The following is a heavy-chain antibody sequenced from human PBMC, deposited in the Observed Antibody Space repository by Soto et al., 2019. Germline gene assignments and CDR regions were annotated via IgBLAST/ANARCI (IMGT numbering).Heavy chain of an antibody. D-gene: IGHD3-3*01. CDR1: GGSISNYF. CDR3: ARGGQDFWSGTFDY. J-gene: IGHJ4*02. V-gene: IGHV4-4*07. Sequence: PSETLSLTCTVSGGSISNYFCNWIRQTDGKGLEWIGRIDNSGSTNYNPSLKSRITMSADTSRNQFSLKLNSVTAADTAVYYCARGGQDFWSGTFDYWGQGALVTV. CDR2: IDNSGST.